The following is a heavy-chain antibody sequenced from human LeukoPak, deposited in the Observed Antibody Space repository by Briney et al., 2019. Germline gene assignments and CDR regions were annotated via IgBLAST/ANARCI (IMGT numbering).Heavy chain of an antibody. J-gene: IGHJ6*03. D-gene: IGHD1-26*01. CDR1: GFTLDDYG. Sequence: GGCLRLSCAASGFTLDDYGMSWVRQVPGKGLEWICGIIWNGDGTGYADSVKGRFTISRDNAKNSLYLQMDSLRAEDTALYYCARLGGPDYYFYYYMDVWGKGTTVTVSS. V-gene: IGHV3-20*04. CDR2: IIWNGDGT. CDR3: ARLGGPDYYFYYYMDV.